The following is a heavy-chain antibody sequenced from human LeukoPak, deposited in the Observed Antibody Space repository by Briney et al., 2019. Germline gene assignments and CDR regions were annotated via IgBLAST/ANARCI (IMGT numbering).Heavy chain of an antibody. V-gene: IGHV4-30-4*01. CDR1: GGSISSGDYY. Sequence: SETLSLTCTVSGGSISSGDYYWSWIRQPPGKGLEWIGYIYYSGSTYYNPSLKSRVTISVDTSKNQFSLKLSSVTAADTAVYYCARDWGRYCSSTSCYFSVDNGFDPWGQGTLVTVSS. CDR3: ARDWGRYCSSTSCYFSVDNGFDP. D-gene: IGHD2-2*01. J-gene: IGHJ5*02. CDR2: IYYSGST.